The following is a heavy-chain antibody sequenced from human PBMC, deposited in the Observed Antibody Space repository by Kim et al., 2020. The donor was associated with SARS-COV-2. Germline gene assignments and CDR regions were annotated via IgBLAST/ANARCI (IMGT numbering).Heavy chain of an antibody. V-gene: IGHV3-9*01. CDR3: AKGDYYDSYGYSSY. J-gene: IGHJ4*02. Sequence: GGSLRLSCAASGFSFGDYAMHWVRQVPGKGLEWVSGISWNSGYIGYADSVKGRFTISRDNARNSLYVQMNSLRAEDTAFYYCAKGDYYDSYGYSSYWGQGTLVTVSS. CDR1: GFSFGDYA. CDR2: ISWNSGYI. D-gene: IGHD3-22*01.